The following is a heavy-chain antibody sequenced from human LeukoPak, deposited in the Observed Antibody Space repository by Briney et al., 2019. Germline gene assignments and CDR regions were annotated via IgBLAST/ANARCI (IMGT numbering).Heavy chain of an antibody. Sequence: GGSLRLSCLASGFTFNSYNMNWVRQAPGKGLEWISHISSSSTTIYYADSVKGRFTISRDNAQNSLYLQTNSLRAEDTAIYYCAKGTGDTAYYFDFWGQGVLVTVSS. CDR3: AKGTGDTAYYFDF. CDR2: ISSSSTTI. V-gene: IGHV3-48*01. J-gene: IGHJ4*02. CDR1: GFTFNSYN. D-gene: IGHD7-27*01.